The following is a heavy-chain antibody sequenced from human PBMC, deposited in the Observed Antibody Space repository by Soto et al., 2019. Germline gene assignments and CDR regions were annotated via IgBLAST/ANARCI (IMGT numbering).Heavy chain of an antibody. CDR1: GFTFSNNG. CDR3: AMDLYGGSSRFDY. V-gene: IGHV3-30*03. J-gene: IGHJ4*02. CDR2: ISSDGSKK. Sequence: QVQLVESGGGVVQPGRSLRLSCVASGFTFSNNGIHWVRQAPGKGLEWVAVISSDGSKKYYADSVKGRFTISRDNSKNTIYLPMNRLRAEDTAVYFCAMDLYGGSSRFDYWGQGTLVTVSS. D-gene: IGHD2-15*01.